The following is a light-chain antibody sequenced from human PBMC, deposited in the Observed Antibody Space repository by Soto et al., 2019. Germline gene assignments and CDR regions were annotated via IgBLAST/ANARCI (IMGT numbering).Light chain of an antibody. CDR3: QQYGSSPYT. CDR1: QRVSSSY. Sequence: EIVLTQSPGTLSLSPGERATLSCRASQRVSSSYLAWYQQKPGQAPRLLIYGASSSATGIPDSFSGSGFRTDFTLTISRLEPEDFAVYYCQQYGSSPYTFGQGTKLEIK. CDR2: GAS. J-gene: IGKJ2*01. V-gene: IGKV3-20*01.